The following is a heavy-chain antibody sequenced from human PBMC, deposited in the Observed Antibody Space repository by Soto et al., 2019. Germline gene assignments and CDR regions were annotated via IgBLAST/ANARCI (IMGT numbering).Heavy chain of an antibody. CDR1: GGSIGSGSYY. V-gene: IGHV4-39*07. CDR3: ARGRDTAMVSKGNWFDP. J-gene: IGHJ5*02. Sequence: PSETLSLTCAVSGGSIGSGSYYWSWIRQHPGKGLEWIGEINYSGTTFWIPSLQSRVTISVDKPKNQISLKLSSVTVADTAVYYCARGRDTAMVSKGNWFDPWGQGALVTVSS. CDR2: INYSGTT. D-gene: IGHD5-18*01.